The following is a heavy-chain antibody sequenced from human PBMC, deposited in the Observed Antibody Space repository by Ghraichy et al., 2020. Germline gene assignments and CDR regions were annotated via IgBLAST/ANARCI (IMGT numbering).Heavy chain of an antibody. CDR3: ARDSGDGNNWELDS. CDR1: NGSISTYY. CDR2: ISNTGST. J-gene: IGHJ4*02. Sequence: SETLSLTCTVSNGSISTYYWSWIRQPPGKGLEWIGYISNTGSTNYNPSLQSRVTISRDTSKNQFSVRLTSVTAADTAVYYCARDSGDGNNWELDSWGQGTRVRVSS. D-gene: IGHD5-24*01. V-gene: IGHV4-59*01.